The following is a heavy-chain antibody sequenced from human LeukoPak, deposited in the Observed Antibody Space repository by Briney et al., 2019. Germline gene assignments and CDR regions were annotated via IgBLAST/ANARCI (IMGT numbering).Heavy chain of an antibody. J-gene: IGHJ4*02. D-gene: IGHD2-2*01. CDR1: GYSFTSYW. CDR2: IYPGDSDT. V-gene: IGHV5-51*01. Sequence: GESLKISCKGSGYSFTSYWIGWVRQMPGKGLEWMGIIYPGDSDTRYSPSFQGQVTISADKSISTAYLQWSSLKASDTAMYYCAGQSRYCSSTSCYPDYWGQGTLVTVSS. CDR3: AGQSRYCSSTSCYPDY.